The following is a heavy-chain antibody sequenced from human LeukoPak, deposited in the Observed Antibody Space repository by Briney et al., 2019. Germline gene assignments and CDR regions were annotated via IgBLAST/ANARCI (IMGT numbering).Heavy chain of an antibody. CDR2: IFPGDSDA. CDR1: GYKFTDYW. D-gene: IGHD3-16*01. J-gene: IGHJ4*02. Sequence: GESLKISCKGSGYKFTDYWIGWVRQMPGKGLEWMGMIFPGDSDATYSPSFQGQVTISADKSISTAYLQRNGLKASDIAMYFCARRSWAYDYFDYWGQGTLVTVSS. V-gene: IGHV5-51*01. CDR3: ARRSWAYDYFDY.